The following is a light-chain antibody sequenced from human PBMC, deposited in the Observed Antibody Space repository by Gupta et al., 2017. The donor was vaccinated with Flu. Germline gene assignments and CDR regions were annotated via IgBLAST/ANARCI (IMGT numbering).Light chain of an antibody. CDR2: WAS. J-gene: IGKJ1*01. Sequence: DIVMTQSPASMAVSLGGRATIHCKSSQSVLHRSDNKNYLGWYQHKAGQPPKLLIYWASTRASGVPDRVSGSGSATDFTLTISSLHAEDVAVYYCQQYYSTPLWGFGQGTRVEIK. CDR1: QSVLHRSDNKNY. V-gene: IGKV4-1*01. CDR3: QQYYSTPLWG.